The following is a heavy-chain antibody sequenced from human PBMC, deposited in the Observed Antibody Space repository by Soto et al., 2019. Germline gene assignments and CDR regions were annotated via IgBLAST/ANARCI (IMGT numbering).Heavy chain of an antibody. D-gene: IGHD4-4*01. CDR2: IIPIFGTA. CDR3: ARDPSVSFDFDY. CDR1: GGTFSSYA. V-gene: IGHV1-69*05. Sequence: ASVTVSCKASGGTFSSYAMSWVRQAPGQGLEWMGGIIPIFGTANYAQKFQGRFTISRDNSKNTLYLQMNSLRAEDTAVYYCARDPSVSFDFDYWGQGTLVTVSS. J-gene: IGHJ4*02.